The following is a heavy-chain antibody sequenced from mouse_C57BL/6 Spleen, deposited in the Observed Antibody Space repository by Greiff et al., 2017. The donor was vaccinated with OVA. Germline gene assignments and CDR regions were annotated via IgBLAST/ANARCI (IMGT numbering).Heavy chain of an antibody. J-gene: IGHJ2*01. CDR1: GYTFTSYW. Sequence: QVQLQQPGAELVKPGASVKLSCKASGYTFTSYWMHWVKQRPGQGLEWIGMIHPNSGSTNYNEKFKSKATLTVDKSSSTAYMQLSSLTSEDSAVYYCARPLYDYDTHLYFDYWGQGTTLTVSS. CDR3: ARPLYDYDTHLYFDY. D-gene: IGHD2-4*01. V-gene: IGHV1-64*01. CDR2: IHPNSGST.